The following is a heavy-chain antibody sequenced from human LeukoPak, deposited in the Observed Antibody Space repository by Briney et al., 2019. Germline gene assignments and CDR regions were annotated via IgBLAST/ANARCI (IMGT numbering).Heavy chain of an antibody. Sequence: ASVKVSCKASGYTFTGYYMHWVRQAPGQGLEWMGWINPNSGGTNYAQKFQGRVTMTRDTSISTAYMELSRLRSDDTAVYYCARDCSGGSCYNVWGQGTLVTVSS. J-gene: IGHJ4*02. CDR2: INPNSGGT. D-gene: IGHD2-15*01. CDR1: GYTFTGYY. CDR3: ARDCSGGSCYNV. V-gene: IGHV1-2*02.